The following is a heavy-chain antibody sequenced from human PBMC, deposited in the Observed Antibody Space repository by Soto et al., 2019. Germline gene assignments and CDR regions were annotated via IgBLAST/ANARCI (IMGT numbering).Heavy chain of an antibody. J-gene: IGHJ5*02. CDR3: ARERYSSGLNWFDP. CDR1: GFTFSSYS. D-gene: IGHD6-19*01. CDR2: ISSSSSTI. Sequence: EVQLVESGGGLVQPGGSLRLSCAASGFTFSSYSMNWVRQAPGKGLEWVSYISSSSSTIYYADSVKGRFTISRDNAKNSLYLQMNSLRDEDTAVYYCARERYSSGLNWFDPWGQGTLVTFSS. V-gene: IGHV3-48*02.